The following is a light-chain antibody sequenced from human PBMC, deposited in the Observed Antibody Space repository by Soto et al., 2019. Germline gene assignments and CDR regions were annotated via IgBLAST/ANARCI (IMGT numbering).Light chain of an antibody. CDR1: QSVSGF. CDR2: DGF. V-gene: IGKV3-11*01. CDR3: QHRRAWPPEIT. J-gene: IGKJ5*01. Sequence: DTVLTQFPATLSLSPGERATLSCRASQSVSGFFAWYQQKPGQAPRLLIYDGFNRAPGTPTMFSDSQSGTDFTLTISSLEPDDFAFDYCQHRRAWPPEITFGRGTRV.